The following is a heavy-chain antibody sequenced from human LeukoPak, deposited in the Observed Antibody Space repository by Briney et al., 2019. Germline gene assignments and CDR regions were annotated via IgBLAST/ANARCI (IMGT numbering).Heavy chain of an antibody. CDR1: QFNFNKFG. D-gene: IGHD3-10*01. Sequence: GGSLRLSCTTSQFNFNKFGMSWVRQAPGKGLEWVSSITGNGGGTQYADSVKGRFAISRDNSKNTLFLQMNSLRADDTAVYYCAKDPGSGSYYAAYFQHWGQGTLVTVSS. J-gene: IGHJ1*01. CDR2: ITGNGGGT. V-gene: IGHV3-23*01. CDR3: AKDPGSGSYYAAYFQH.